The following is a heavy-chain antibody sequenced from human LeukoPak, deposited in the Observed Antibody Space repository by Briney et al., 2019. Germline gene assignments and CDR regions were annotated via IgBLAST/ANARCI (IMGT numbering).Heavy chain of an antibody. J-gene: IGHJ4*02. CDR3: ARGVGNWIY. V-gene: IGHV1-2*06. CDR1: GYTFNDYW. D-gene: IGHD1-1*01. Sequence: VASVKVSCKASGYTFNDYWIHWVRQAPGQGLEWMGHINPNSGGTISAQKFQGRVTMTRDTSISTAYMELSRLRSEDTAVYYCARGVGNWIYWGQGTLVTVSS. CDR2: INPNSGGT.